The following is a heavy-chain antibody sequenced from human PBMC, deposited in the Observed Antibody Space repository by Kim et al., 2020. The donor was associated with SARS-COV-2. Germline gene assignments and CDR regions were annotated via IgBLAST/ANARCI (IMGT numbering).Heavy chain of an antibody. CDR1: GYTFTSYY. J-gene: IGHJ6*02. V-gene: IGHV1-46*01. Sequence: ASVKVSCKASGYTFTSYYMHWVRQAPGQGLEWMGIINPSGGSTSYAQKFQGRVTMTRDTSTSTVYMELSSLRSEDTAVYYCARDDIGGGKYYGSGIYYTSGVGACYGMDVWGQGTTVTVSS. CDR2: INPSGGST. CDR3: ARDDIGGGKYYGSGIYYTSGVGACYGMDV. D-gene: IGHD3-10*01.